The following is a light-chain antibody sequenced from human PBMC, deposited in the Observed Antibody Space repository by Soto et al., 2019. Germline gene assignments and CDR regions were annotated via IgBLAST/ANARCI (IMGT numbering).Light chain of an antibody. Sequence: SYELTQPPSVSVAPGHTARITCGGNRIGSKTVHWYQQKPGQAPVLVVYDDSDRPSGIPERFSGSNSGNTATLTISRVEVGDEADYYCQVWDSSTDHLYVFGSGTKVTVL. CDR1: RIGSKT. CDR3: QVWDSSTDHLYV. J-gene: IGLJ1*01. V-gene: IGLV3-21*02. CDR2: DDS.